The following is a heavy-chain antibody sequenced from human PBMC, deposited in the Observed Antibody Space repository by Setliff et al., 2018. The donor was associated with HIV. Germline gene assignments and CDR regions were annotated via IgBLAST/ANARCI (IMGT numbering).Heavy chain of an antibody. CDR1: GYNFPNYW. CDR3: ARASSFDPYYYMDV. D-gene: IGHD3-16*01. V-gene: IGHV5-51*01. J-gene: IGHJ6*03. CDR2: IFPDASDT. Sequence: GESLKISCKGSGYNFPNYWIGWVRQTPGKGLEWMGVIFPDASDTRYSPSFQGQVTISADKSISTAYLQWSSLKASDTAMYYCARASSFDPYYYMDVWGKGTTVTVSS.